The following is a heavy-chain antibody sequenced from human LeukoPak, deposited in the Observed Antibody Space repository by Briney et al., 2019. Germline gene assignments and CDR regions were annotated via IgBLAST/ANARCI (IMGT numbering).Heavy chain of an antibody. CDR1: GGSISGRTYY. Sequence: PSETLSLTCTVSGGSISGRTYYWGWIRQPPVKGLEWIGSVYYSGSTYYNPSLKSRVTISVDTSKNQFSLRLSSVTAADTAVYYCARRNDVFDIWGQGTMVTVSS. CDR3: ARRNDVFDI. CDR2: VYYSGST. V-gene: IGHV4-39*01. J-gene: IGHJ3*02.